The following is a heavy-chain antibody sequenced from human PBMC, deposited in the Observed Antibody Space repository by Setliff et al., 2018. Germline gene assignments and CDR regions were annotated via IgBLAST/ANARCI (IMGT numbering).Heavy chain of an antibody. Sequence: PGGSLRLSCAASGFTFPTYWMTWVRQAPGKGLEWVANIKGDESEKYYVDSVKGRFTISRDNAKNSLYLQMNSLRAEDTALYYCAKDPYGSGYYFDYWGQGTLVTVSS. CDR3: AKDPYGSGYYFDY. CDR2: IKGDESEK. J-gene: IGHJ4*02. CDR1: GFTFPTYW. V-gene: IGHV3-7*03. D-gene: IGHD3-10*01.